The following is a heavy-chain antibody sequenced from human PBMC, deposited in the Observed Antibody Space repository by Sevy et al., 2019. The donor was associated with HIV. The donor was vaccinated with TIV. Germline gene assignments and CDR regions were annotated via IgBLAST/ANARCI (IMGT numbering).Heavy chain of an antibody. V-gene: IGHV1-2*02. CDR1: GYTFTGYY. D-gene: IGHD3-10*01. CDR2: INPNSGGT. J-gene: IGHJ6*03. CDR3: ARDKDYYYGSGSYYYYYYYMDV. Sequence: ASVKVSCKASGYTFTGYYMHWVRQAPGQGLEWMGWINPNSGGTNYAQKFQGRVTMTRDTSISTAYMELSRLRSDDTAVYYCARDKDYYYGSGSYYYYYYYMDVWGKGTTVTVSS.